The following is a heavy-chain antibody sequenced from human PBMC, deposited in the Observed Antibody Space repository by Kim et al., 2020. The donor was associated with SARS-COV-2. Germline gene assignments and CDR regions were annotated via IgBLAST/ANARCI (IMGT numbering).Heavy chain of an antibody. Sequence: SQTLSLTCAISGDSVSSSSAAWNWIRQSPSRGLEWLGRTYYRSKWYNDYAVSVKSRITINPDTSKNQFSLQLNSVTPEDTAVYYCSRGSGVEAARSGAYHSGMDVWGQGTAVTVSS. CDR2: TYYRSKWYN. J-gene: IGHJ6*02. V-gene: IGHV6-1*01. CDR1: GDSVSSSSAA. D-gene: IGHD2-15*01. CDR3: SRGSGVEAARSGAYHSGMDV.